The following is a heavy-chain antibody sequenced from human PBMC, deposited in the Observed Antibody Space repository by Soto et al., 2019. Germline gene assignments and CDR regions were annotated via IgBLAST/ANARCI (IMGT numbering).Heavy chain of an antibody. J-gene: IGHJ4*02. Sequence: EVQLVESGGGLVQPGGSLRLSCAASGFTVSNNYMTWVRQAPGGGLDWVSIIFSAGSTYYADSVRGRFTISRDNSKNTLYLQMNSLRAEDSAIYYCARGARGNSWRSPTFDSWGQGTLVTVSS. CDR2: IFSAGST. CDR3: ARGARGNSWRSPTFDS. CDR1: GFTVSNNY. V-gene: IGHV3-66*01. D-gene: IGHD5-18*01.